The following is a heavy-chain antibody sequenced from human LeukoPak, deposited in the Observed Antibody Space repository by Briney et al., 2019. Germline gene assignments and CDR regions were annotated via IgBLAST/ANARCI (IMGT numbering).Heavy chain of an antibody. Sequence: ASVKVSCKASGYTFTSYYMHWVRQAPGQGLEWMGIINPSGGSTSYAQKFQGRVTMTEDTSTDTAYMELSSLRSEDTAVYYCATSAVTAIQFTSFYYYGMDVWGQGTTVTVSS. CDR3: ATSAVTAIQFTSFYYYGMDV. CDR1: GYTFTSYY. CDR2: INPSGGST. J-gene: IGHJ6*02. V-gene: IGHV1-46*01. D-gene: IGHD2-21*02.